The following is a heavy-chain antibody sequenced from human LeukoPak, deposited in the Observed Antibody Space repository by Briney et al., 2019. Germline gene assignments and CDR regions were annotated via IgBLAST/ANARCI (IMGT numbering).Heavy chain of an antibody. D-gene: IGHD2-15*01. V-gene: IGHV4-4*07. CDR1: GGSISSYY. CDR2: IDTSGST. CDR3: ARGFYCSGGGCYDWFDP. J-gene: IGHJ5*02. Sequence: SETLSLTCTVSGGSISSYYWSWIRQPAGKGLEWIGRIDTSGSTNYNPSLKSRVTMSVDTSKNQFSLKLSSVTAADTAVYYCARGFYCSGGGCYDWFDPWGLGTLVTVSS.